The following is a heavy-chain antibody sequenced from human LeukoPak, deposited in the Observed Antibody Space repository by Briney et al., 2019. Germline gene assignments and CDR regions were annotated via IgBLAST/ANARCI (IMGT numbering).Heavy chain of an antibody. CDR1: GYTFTSYG. CDR3: ARDGYCSSTSCGYYYGMDV. CDR2: ISAYNGNT. Sequence: ASVKVSCKASGYTFTSYGISWVRQAPGQGLEWMGWISAYNGNTNFAQKLQGRVTMTTDTSTSTAYMELRSLRSDDTAMYYCARDGYCSSTSCGYYYGMDVWGKGTTVTVSS. V-gene: IGHV1-18*04. J-gene: IGHJ6*04. D-gene: IGHD2-2*03.